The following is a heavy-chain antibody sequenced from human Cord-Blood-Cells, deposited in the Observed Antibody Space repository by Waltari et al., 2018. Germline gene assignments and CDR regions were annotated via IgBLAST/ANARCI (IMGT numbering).Heavy chain of an antibody. CDR3: ARLVESGYGVQYAFDI. Sequence: QVQLQQWGAGLLKPSEPLSLTCAVYGGSFSGYYWSWIRPPPGKGLEWIGEINHSGSTNYNPSLKSRVTISVDTSKNQFSLKLSSVTAADTAVYYCARLVESGYGVQYAFDIWGQGTMVTVSS. D-gene: IGHD5-12*01. CDR2: INHSGST. V-gene: IGHV4-34*01. J-gene: IGHJ3*02. CDR1: GGSFSGYY.